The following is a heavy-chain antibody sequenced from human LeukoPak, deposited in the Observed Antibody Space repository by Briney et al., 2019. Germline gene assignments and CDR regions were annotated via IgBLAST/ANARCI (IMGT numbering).Heavy chain of an antibody. Sequence: PSETLSLTCTVSGGSISSYYWIWIRQPAGKGLEWLGHIYTSGSTNYNPSLKSRVTISVDTSKNQFSLKLSSVTAADTAVYYCARDRIFGVVIIGGWFDPWGQGTLVTVSS. CDR3: ARDRIFGVVIIGGWFDP. CDR2: IYTSGST. D-gene: IGHD3-3*01. J-gene: IGHJ5*02. V-gene: IGHV4-4*07. CDR1: GGSISSYY.